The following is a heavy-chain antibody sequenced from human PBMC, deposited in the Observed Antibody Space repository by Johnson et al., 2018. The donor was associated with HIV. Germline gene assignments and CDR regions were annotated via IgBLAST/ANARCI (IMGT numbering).Heavy chain of an antibody. CDR1: GFTFDDYG. D-gene: IGHD5-24*01. V-gene: IGHV3-30*02. CDR3: ARVSWLHDVFDI. CDR2: IRSDGSNK. J-gene: IGHJ3*02. Sequence: QVQLVESGGGVVRPGGSLRLSCAASGFTFDDYGMSWVRQAPGKGLEWVAFIRSDGSNKYYADSVKGRFSMSRDNAKNSLYLQMNRLRAEDTAVYYCARVSWLHDVFDIWGQGTMVTVSS.